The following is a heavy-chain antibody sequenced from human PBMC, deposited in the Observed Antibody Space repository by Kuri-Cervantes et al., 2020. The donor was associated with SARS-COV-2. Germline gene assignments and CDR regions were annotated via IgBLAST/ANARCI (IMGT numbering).Heavy chain of an antibody. Sequence: GESLKISCAASGFTFSSYAMSWVRQAPGKGLEWVSAISGSGGSTYYADSVKGRFTISRGNSKNTLYLQMNSLRAEDTAVYYCAKNTIFDPPVSYYMDVWGKGTTVTVSS. V-gene: IGHV3-23*01. D-gene: IGHD3-3*01. CDR3: AKNTIFDPPVSYYMDV. J-gene: IGHJ6*03. CDR2: ISGSGGST. CDR1: GFTFSSYA.